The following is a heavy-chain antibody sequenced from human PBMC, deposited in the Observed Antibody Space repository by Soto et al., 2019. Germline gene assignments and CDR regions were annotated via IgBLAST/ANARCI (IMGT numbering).Heavy chain of an antibody. V-gene: IGHV3-30*18. D-gene: IGHD2-2*01. J-gene: IGHJ4*02. CDR2: ISDTGSSH. CDR1: GFTFSSYG. CDR3: AKDRGGDCPDNSCYFGADY. Sequence: GGSLRLSCVGSGFTFSSYGMHWVRQAPGKGLECVAVISDTGSSHYYAASVEGRFTISRENSKNTLSLHMDRLRVEDTAVYYCAKDRGGDCPDNSCYFGADYWGQGAPVTVSS.